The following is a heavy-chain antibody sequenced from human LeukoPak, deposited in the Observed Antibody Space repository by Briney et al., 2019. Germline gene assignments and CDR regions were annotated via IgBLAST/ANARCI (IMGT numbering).Heavy chain of an antibody. CDR3: AARRGGAYFDY. D-gene: IGHD3-16*01. V-gene: IGHV3-23*01. J-gene: IGHJ4*02. CDR2: ICASCGNT. CDR1: GFTFSDYA. Sequence: GGSLRLSCAASGFTFSDYAMSWVRQAPGKGLEWVSTICASCGNTHYADSVKGRFTISRDNSKNTLYLQMNSLRAEDTAVYYCAARRGGAYFDYWGQGTLVTVSS.